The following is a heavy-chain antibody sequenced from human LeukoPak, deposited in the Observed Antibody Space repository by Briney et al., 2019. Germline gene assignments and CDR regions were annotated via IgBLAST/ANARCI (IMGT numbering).Heavy chain of an antibody. CDR2: ISSSGSTI. CDR3: ARSWNYATYYFDY. V-gene: IGHV3-11*04. D-gene: IGHD1-7*01. Sequence: RPGGSLRLSCAASGFTFSTYAMSWIRQAPGKGLEWVSYISSSGSTIYYADSVKGRYTISRDNAKNSLYLQMNSLRAEDTAVYYCARSWNYATYYFDYWGQGTLVTVSS. J-gene: IGHJ4*02. CDR1: GFTFSTYA.